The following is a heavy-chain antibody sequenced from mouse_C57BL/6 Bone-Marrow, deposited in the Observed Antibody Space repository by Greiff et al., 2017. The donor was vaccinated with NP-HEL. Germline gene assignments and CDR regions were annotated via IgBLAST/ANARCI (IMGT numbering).Heavy chain of an antibody. Sequence: EVQLVESGGGLVKPGGSLKLSCAASGFTFSSYTMSWVRQTPEKRLAWVATISGGGGNTYYPDSVKGRFTISRDNAKNTLYLQMSSLRSEDTALYYCARGLRRFAYWGQGTLVTVSA. V-gene: IGHV5-9*01. J-gene: IGHJ3*01. CDR1: GFTFSSYT. D-gene: IGHD2-4*01. CDR2: ISGGGGNT. CDR3: ARGLRRFAY.